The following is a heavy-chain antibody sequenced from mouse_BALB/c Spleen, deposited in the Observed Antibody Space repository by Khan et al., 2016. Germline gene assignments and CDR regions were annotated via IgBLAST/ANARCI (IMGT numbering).Heavy chain of an antibody. CDR3: ARMYYGDY. CDR1: GFSIQDTY. Sequence: VQLQQSGAELVKPGASVKLSCTASGFSIQDTYIHWVRQRPEQGLDWIGRIDPPNDNTKYDPKFQGTATITADTSSNTAYLQLNSLTYEDTDVYYCARMYYGDYGGQGTTLTVSS. V-gene: IGHV14-3*02. CDR2: IDPPNDNT. D-gene: IGHD1-1*01. J-gene: IGHJ2*01.